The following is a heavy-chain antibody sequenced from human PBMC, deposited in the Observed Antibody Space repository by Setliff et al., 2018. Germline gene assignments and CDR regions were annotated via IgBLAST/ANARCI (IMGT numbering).Heavy chain of an antibody. CDR2: VRRKTNSYAT. Sequence: PGGSLRLSCVGSGFTFSDYWMSWVRQAPGKGLEWVGRVRRKTNSYATASVASVKGRFTISRDDSKNMAYLQMNSLKAEDTAVYYCARRGVGMGLDVWGKGTTVTVSS. J-gene: IGHJ6*04. V-gene: IGHV3-73*01. D-gene: IGHD2-8*01. CDR1: GFTFSDYW. CDR3: ARRGVGMGLDV.